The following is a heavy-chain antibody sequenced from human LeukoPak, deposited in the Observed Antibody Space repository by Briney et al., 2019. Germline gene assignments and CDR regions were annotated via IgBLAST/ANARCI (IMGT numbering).Heavy chain of an antibody. J-gene: IGHJ4*02. V-gene: IGHV3-48*01. Sequence: GGSLRLSCAASGFTFSRDSMNWVRQAPGKGLEWVSYINGGGSPIFYADSVRGRFTISRDNAKNSLHLQMNSLRAEDTAVYYCVKGRSGTLYYFDYWGQGTLVTVSS. CDR2: INGGGSPI. CDR3: VKGRSGTLYYFDY. D-gene: IGHD3-10*01. CDR1: GFTFSRDS.